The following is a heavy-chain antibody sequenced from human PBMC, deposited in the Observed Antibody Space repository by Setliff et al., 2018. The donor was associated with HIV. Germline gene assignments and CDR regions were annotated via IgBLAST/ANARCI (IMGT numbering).Heavy chain of an antibody. V-gene: IGHV4-59*08. CDR3: ARGLTRGGYYYSFYMDV. Sequence: SETRSLTWTVAGDSISNNYWSWIRQPEGKELEWIGYIYNSGSTNSNPSLKSRVTISKDTSKDHFSLKLTSVTAADTAVYYCARGLTRGGYYYSFYMDVWGKGTTVTVSS. CDR2: IYNSGST. J-gene: IGHJ6*03. CDR1: GDSISNNY. D-gene: IGHD7-27*01.